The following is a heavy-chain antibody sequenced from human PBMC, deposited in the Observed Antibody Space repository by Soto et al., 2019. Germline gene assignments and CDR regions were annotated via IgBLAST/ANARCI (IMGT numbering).Heavy chain of an antibody. J-gene: IGHJ3*02. CDR1: GGTFSSYA. Sequence: QVQLVQSGAEVKKPGSSVKVSCKASGGTFSSYAISWVRQAPGQGLEWMGGLIPIFGTANYAQKFQGRVTITADESTSTDYMERSSLRSEDTAVYYCASVFTILDSGSDFDIWCQGTMVTVSS. CDR2: LIPIFGTA. D-gene: IGHD3-3*01. V-gene: IGHV1-69*01. CDR3: ASVFTILDSGSDFDI.